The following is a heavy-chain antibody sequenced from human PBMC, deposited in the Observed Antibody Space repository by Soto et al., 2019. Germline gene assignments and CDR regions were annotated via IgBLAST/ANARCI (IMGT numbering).Heavy chain of an antibody. CDR3: ATRAYRGSYYFDN. V-gene: IGHV3-23*01. CDR2: ISDTGTRT. Sequence: EVQLLESGGGLVQTGGSLRLSCVASGFNLRNFAMSWVRQPPGKGLEWVSLISDTGTRTYYADSVKGRFTISRDSAENTLYLQLTGLRVEDAALYYCATRAYRGSYYFDNWGQGTLVTVSS. CDR1: GFNLRNFA. J-gene: IGHJ4*02. D-gene: IGHD1-26*01.